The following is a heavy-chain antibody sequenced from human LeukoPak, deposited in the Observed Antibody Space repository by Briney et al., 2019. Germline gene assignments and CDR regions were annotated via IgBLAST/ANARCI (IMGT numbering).Heavy chain of an antibody. Sequence: SETLSLTCTVSGGSISSHYRSWIRQPPGKGLEWIGYIYYSGSTNYNPSLKSRVTISVDTSKNQFSLKLSSVTAADTAVYYCARRDSSGYYYQDAFDIWGQGTMVTVSS. CDR2: IYYSGST. D-gene: IGHD3-22*01. CDR3: ARRDSSGYYYQDAFDI. V-gene: IGHV4-59*11. J-gene: IGHJ3*02. CDR1: GGSISSHY.